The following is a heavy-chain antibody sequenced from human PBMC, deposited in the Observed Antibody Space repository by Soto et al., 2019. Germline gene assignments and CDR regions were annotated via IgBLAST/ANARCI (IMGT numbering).Heavy chain of an antibody. CDR1: GFIVSDNY. Sequence: PGGSLRLSCAASGFIVSDNYMNWVRQAPGKGLEWLSVVYSGSATYYADSVKGRFTIYRDNSNNTVFLQMNSLRVEDTAVYYCARGKSGYLTFDYWGQGTLVTVSS. D-gene: IGHD5-12*01. CDR3: ARGKSGYLTFDY. J-gene: IGHJ4*02. V-gene: IGHV3-53*01. CDR2: VYSGSAT.